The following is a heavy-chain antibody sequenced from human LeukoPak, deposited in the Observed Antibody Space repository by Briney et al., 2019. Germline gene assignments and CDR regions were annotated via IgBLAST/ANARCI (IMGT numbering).Heavy chain of an antibody. J-gene: IGHJ2*01. CDR3: AKGGDILTGYYLYWYFDL. CDR1: GFTFSAYA. Sequence: GGSLTLSCAASGFTFSAYAMSWVRQAPGKGLEWVAAISRSGSSTDYADSVKGRFTISRDNSKNTLYLQMNSLSLDDTAVYYCAKGGDILTGYYLYWYFDLWGRGTLVTVSS. CDR2: ISRSGSST. V-gene: IGHV3-23*01. D-gene: IGHD3-9*01.